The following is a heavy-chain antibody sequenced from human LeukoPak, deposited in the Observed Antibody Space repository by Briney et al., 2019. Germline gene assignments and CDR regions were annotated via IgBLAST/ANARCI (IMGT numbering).Heavy chain of an antibody. CDR1: GFTFSSYG. D-gene: IGHD3-22*01. Sequence: GGSLRLSCAASGFTFSSYGMHWVRQAPGKGLEWVAVIWYDGSNKYFADSVKGRFTISRDNSKNTLYPQMNSLRAEGTAVYYCARGSGDYYYVSDYWGQGTLVTVSS. V-gene: IGHV3-33*01. J-gene: IGHJ4*02. CDR3: ARGSGDYYYVSDY. CDR2: IWYDGSNK.